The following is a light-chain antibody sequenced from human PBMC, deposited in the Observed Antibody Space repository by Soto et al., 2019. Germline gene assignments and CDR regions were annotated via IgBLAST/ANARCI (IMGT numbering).Light chain of an antibody. CDR2: GAS. CDR1: QSVGGTF. Sequence: EVVFTQSPCTLSLSPGEGATLSCRASQSVGGTFLAWYQQKGGQAPRLLIHGASNRATGIPDRFSGSGSGTDFTLTISRLEPEDFAVYYCQQYGGSPRTFGQGTKVDIK. CDR3: QQYGGSPRT. V-gene: IGKV3-20*01. J-gene: IGKJ1*01.